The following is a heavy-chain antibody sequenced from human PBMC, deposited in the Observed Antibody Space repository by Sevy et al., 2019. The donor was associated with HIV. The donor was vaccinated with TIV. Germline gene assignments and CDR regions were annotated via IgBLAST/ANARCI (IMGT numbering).Heavy chain of an antibody. J-gene: IGHJ6*02. CDR1: GYTFTSYG. CDR2: ISAYNRNT. Sequence: ASVKVSCKASGYTFTSYGISWVRQAPGKGLEWMGWISAYNRNTNYAQKLHGRVTMTTDTSTSTAYMELRSLRSDDTAVYYCAGQIGYCSGGSCYSLYGMDVWGQGTTVTVSS. CDR3: AGQIGYCSGGSCYSLYGMDV. V-gene: IGHV1-18*01. D-gene: IGHD2-15*01.